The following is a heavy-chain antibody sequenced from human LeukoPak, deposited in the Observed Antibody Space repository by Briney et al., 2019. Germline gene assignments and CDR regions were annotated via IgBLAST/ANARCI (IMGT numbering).Heavy chain of an antibody. Sequence: GGSLRLSCAASGFTFDDYAMHWVRQAPVKGLEWVSLISGDGGSTYYADSVKGRFTISRDNSKNSLYLQMNSLRTEDTALYYCAKDFRRNSGSYFHYGMDVWGQGTTVTVSS. CDR2: ISGDGGST. J-gene: IGHJ6*02. CDR1: GFTFDDYA. V-gene: IGHV3-43*02. CDR3: AKDFRRNSGSYFHYGMDV. D-gene: IGHD1-26*01.